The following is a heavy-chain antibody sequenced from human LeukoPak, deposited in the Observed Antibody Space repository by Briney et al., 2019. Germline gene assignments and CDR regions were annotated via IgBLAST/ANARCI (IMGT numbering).Heavy chain of an antibody. CDR3: ARVEEAAAFNP. CDR2: ISRSGSTK. J-gene: IGHJ5*02. Sequence: GGSLRLSCAASGFTFSSYGMNWVRQAPGKGLEWVSSISRSGSTKYYADSVKGRFTISRDNAKNSLFLQMNSLRAEDTAVYYCARVEEAAAFNPWGQGTLVTVSS. CDR1: GFTFSSYG. V-gene: IGHV3-48*04. D-gene: IGHD6-13*01.